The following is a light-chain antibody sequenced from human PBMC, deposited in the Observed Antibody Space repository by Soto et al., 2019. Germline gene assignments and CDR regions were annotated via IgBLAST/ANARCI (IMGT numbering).Light chain of an antibody. Sequence: EIVLTQSPATLSLSPGERATLSCRASQSVGSNFAWDQQKHSQAPRLLLYGASTSSTAIPARFSGSGCGTETTLTISSMQSEDDAVYDCHQYQYWPPWTFGQGTKVDI. V-gene: IGKV3D-15*01. J-gene: IGKJ1*01. CDR1: QSVGSN. CDR2: GAS. CDR3: HQYQYWPPWT.